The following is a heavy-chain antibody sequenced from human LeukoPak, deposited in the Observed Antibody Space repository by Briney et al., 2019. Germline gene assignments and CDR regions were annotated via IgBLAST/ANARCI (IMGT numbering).Heavy chain of an antibody. CDR3: ARGFYGSGSYSPPYYYMDV. D-gene: IGHD3-10*01. CDR2: INHSGST. Sequence: ASETLSLTCAVYGGSFSGYYWSWIRQPPGKGLEWIGEINHSGSTNYNPSLKSRVTISVDTSKNQFSLKLSSVTAADTAVYYCARGFYGSGSYSPPYYYMDVWGKGTTVTISS. J-gene: IGHJ6*03. CDR1: GGSFSGYY. V-gene: IGHV4-34*01.